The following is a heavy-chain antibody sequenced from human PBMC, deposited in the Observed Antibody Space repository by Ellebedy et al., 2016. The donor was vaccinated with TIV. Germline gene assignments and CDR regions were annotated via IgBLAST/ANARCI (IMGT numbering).Heavy chain of an antibody. CDR3: ARDNSAVFTGFGF. Sequence: ASVKVSCKASGGTFNNYAFSWVRQAPGQGLEWMGWISAYNGNTDSAQKFQGRVTMTRDTFTNTIYMELSSLRSDDTAVYYCARDNSAVFTGFGFWGQGTLVFVSS. V-gene: IGHV1-18*01. CDR1: GGTFNNYA. J-gene: IGHJ5*01. CDR2: ISAYNGNT. D-gene: IGHD3-10*01.